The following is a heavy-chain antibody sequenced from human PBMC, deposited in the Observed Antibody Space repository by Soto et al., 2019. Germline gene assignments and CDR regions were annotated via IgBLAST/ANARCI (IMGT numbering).Heavy chain of an antibody. CDR1: GYNFASHW. CDR3: ATLAGTGSYRDLYFDN. CDR2: ILPGDSYT. V-gene: IGHV5-51*01. Sequence: GESRKISCKGSGYNFASHWIGWVRQMPGKGLEWMGIILPGDSYTTYSPSFQGQVTVSADQSISTVYLQWSSLKASDTALYYCATLAGTGSYRDLYFDNWGQGTPVTVSS. D-gene: IGHD1-26*01. J-gene: IGHJ4*02.